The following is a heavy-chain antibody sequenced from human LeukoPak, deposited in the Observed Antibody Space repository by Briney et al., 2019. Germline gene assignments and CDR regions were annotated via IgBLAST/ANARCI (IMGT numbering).Heavy chain of an antibody. V-gene: IGHV6-1*01. Sequence: SQTLSLTCAISGDSVSSNSAAWNWIRQSPSRGLEWLGRTYYRSKWYNDYAVSVKSRITINPDTSKNQFSLKLSSVTAADTAVYYCARARSGSGSKDAFDIWGQGTMVTVSS. D-gene: IGHD3-10*01. CDR2: TYYRSKWYN. CDR3: ARARSGSGSKDAFDI. J-gene: IGHJ3*02. CDR1: GDSVSSNSAA.